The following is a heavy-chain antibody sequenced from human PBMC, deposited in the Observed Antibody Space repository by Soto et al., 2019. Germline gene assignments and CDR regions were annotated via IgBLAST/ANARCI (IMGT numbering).Heavy chain of an antibody. J-gene: IGHJ5*02. V-gene: IGHV3-11*01. D-gene: IGHD1-1*01. CDR1: GFTFSDYT. Sequence: GGSLRLSCAVPGFTFSDYTMNWVRQTPGKGLEWLSYINSRGTTIYYADSVNGRFTISRDNAKNSLFLQMDGLRAKDTAMFFCARGAEMSSLTKWFDPWGQGTLVTVSS. CDR3: ARGAEMSSLTKWFDP. CDR2: INSRGTTI.